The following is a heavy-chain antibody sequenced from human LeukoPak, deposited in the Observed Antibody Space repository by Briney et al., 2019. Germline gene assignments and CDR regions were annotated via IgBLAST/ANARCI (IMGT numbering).Heavy chain of an antibody. V-gene: IGHV4-59*01. D-gene: IGHD5-12*01. CDR2: IYYSGST. Sequence: SETLSLTCTVSGGSISSDYWSWIRQPPGKGLELIGYIYYSGSTNYTPSLKSRVTISVDTSKHQFSLKLSSVTAADTAVYYCARESGYDYLFDYWGQGTLVTVSS. J-gene: IGHJ4*02. CDR1: GGSISSDY. CDR3: ARESGYDYLFDY.